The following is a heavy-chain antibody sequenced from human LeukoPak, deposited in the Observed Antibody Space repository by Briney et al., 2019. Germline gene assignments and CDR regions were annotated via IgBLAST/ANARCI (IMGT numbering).Heavy chain of an antibody. CDR1: GFTFSGYG. CDR2: IWSDGSNK. Sequence: GGSLRLSCATSGFTFSGYGMHWVRQAPGKGLEWVTVIWSDGSNKYYADSVKGRFTISRDNSKNSLYLQMNSLRAEDTAVYYCVRGYYAGRGHHFEYWGQGTLVTVSS. D-gene: IGHD3-22*01. V-gene: IGHV3-33*01. CDR3: VRGYYAGRGHHFEY. J-gene: IGHJ4*02.